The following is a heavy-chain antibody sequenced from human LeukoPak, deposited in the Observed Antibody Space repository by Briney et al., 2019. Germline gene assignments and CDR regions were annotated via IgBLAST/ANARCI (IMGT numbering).Heavy chain of an antibody. CDR3: AKKLFSGMGYYFDS. V-gene: IGHV3-23*01. D-gene: IGHD3-10*01. Sequence: GGSLRLSCAASGFTFSTYSLSWVRQASGKGLEWVSTINDGGNITDYAASVKGRFTISRDNSKNTLYLQMNSLRAEDTALYFCAKKLFSGMGYYFDSRGQGAQVTVSS. CDR2: INDGGNIT. J-gene: IGHJ4*02. CDR1: GFTFSTYS.